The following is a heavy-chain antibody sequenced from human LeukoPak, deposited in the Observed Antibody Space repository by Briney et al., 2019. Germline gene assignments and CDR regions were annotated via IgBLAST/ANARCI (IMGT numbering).Heavy chain of an antibody. J-gene: IGHJ4*02. CDR3: AQAPVTTCRGAYCYPFDY. CDR2: ISDSGNT. CDR1: GFTLSSYA. Sequence: GGSLRLSCAASGFTLSSYAMSWVRQAPGKGLEWVSAISDSGNTYHADSVKGRFTISRDSSKNTLFLQMNRLRPEDAAVYYCAQAPVTTCRGAYCYPFDYWGQGTLVTVSS. V-gene: IGHV3-23*01. D-gene: IGHD2-21*01.